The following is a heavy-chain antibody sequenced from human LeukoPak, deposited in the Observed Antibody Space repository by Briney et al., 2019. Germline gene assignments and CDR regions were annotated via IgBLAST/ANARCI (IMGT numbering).Heavy chain of an antibody. D-gene: IGHD2-15*01. V-gene: IGHV3-74*01. CDR1: GFTFSNYW. CDR3: VRGGRRTLVVVATKGGVDY. CDR2: INSDGRST. Sequence: GGSLRLSCAASGFTFSNYWMHWVRQAPGKGLVWVSRINSDGRSTNYADSVKGRFTISRDNAKNTLYLQMNSLRAEDTAVYYCVRGGRRTLVVVATKGGVDYWGQGTLVTVSS. J-gene: IGHJ4*02.